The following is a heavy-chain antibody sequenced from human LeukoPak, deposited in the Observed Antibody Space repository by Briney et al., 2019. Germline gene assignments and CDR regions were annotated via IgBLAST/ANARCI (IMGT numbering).Heavy chain of an antibody. CDR1: GVSIFTYY. D-gene: IGHD3-10*01. CDR3: ATGRSIRYFDY. J-gene: IGHJ4*02. CDR2: IHYTGST. V-gene: IGHV4-59*08. Sequence: SETLSLNCSVSGVSIFTYYWNWIRQPPGKGLEWIGYIHYTGSTSYNPSLKSRATISVDTSKSQFSLTLTSATAADTAVYYCATGRSIRYFDYWGQGTLLTVSS.